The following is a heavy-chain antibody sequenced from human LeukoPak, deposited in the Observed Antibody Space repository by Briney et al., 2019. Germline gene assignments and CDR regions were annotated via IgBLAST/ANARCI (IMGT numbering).Heavy chain of an antibody. CDR2: VFSSGDT. Sequence: ASETLSLTRTVSGGSIFRYHWSWIRQPPGRGLEWIGYVFSSGDTKYNPSLESRVALSVDASKNQFSLRLSSVTATDTAVYYCARGYSGYGIHFDYWGQGTLVAVSS. V-gene: IGHV4-59*08. D-gene: IGHD5-12*01. CDR3: ARGYSGYGIHFDY. CDR1: GGSIFRYH. J-gene: IGHJ4*02.